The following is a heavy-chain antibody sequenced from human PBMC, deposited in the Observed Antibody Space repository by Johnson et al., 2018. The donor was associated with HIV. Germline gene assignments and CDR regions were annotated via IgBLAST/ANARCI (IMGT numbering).Heavy chain of an antibody. CDR1: GFTFDDYA. CDR2: ISWHSGSI. J-gene: IGHJ3*02. CDR3: VVVVVAATAFDI. Sequence: VQLVESGGGLVQPGRSLRLSCAASGFTFDDYAMHWVRQAPGKGLEWVSGISWHSGSIGYADSVKGRFTISRDNAKNSLYLQMNSLRAEDTALYYCVVVVVAATAFDIWGQGTMVTVSS. D-gene: IGHD2-15*01. V-gene: IGHV3-9*01.